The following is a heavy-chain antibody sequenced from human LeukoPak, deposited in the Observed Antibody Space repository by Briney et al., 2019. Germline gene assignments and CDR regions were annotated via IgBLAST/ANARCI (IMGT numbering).Heavy chain of an antibody. CDR1: GYTFISYV. CDR3: VRHERDFDY. CDR2: INAGNGNT. D-gene: IGHD1-1*01. Sequence: AASVTVSCTASGYTFISYVIHWVRQAPGQRLEWMGWINAGNGNTKYSQKFQGRVTITRDTSATTAYMDLRSLRSEGTAVYFCVRHERDFDYWGQGTPVTVSS. V-gene: IGHV1-3*01. J-gene: IGHJ4*02.